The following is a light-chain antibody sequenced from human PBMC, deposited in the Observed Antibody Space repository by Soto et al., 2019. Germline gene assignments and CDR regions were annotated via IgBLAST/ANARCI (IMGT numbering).Light chain of an antibody. CDR2: GAS. J-gene: IGKJ2*01. CDR3: HQHHDDTYT. Sequence: DVQVTQSPSSLSASVGDRVTITCRASQDIRTNLNWYQQKPGQAPQRLIYGASTLQGGVPPRFGGSGSGTEFTLTITSLQPEYFATYFCHQHHDDTYTFGQGTKVDVK. V-gene: IGKV1-17*01. CDR1: QDIRTN.